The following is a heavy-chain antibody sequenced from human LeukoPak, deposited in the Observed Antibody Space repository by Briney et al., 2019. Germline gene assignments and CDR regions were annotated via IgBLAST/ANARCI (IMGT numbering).Heavy chain of an antibody. J-gene: IGHJ4*02. CDR2: INPSGGST. CDR3: ARSIVYYYDSSGYYSLDY. V-gene: IGHV1-46*01. D-gene: IGHD3-22*01. CDR1: GYTFTGYY. Sequence: ASVKVSCKASGYTFTGYYMHWVRQAPGQGLEWMGLINPSGGSTSYAQKFQGRVTMTRDTSTSTVYMELSSLRSEDTAVYYCARSIVYYYDSSGYYSLDYWGQGTLVTVSS.